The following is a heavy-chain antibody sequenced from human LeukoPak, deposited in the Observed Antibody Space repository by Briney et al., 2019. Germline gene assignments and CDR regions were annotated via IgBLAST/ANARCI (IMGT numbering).Heavy chain of an antibody. CDR2: IHWNADKI. Sequence: GGSLRLSCAASGFTVADCAMHWVRQVPGKGLEWVSGIHWNADKIAYADSVKGRFTISRDDAKNTLYSQMNNLRPEDTASYYCAAHYYGSGTSQSDFWGQGTLVAVSS. J-gene: IGHJ4*02. V-gene: IGHV3-9*01. D-gene: IGHD3-10*01. CDR3: AAHYYGSGTSQSDF. CDR1: GFTVADCA.